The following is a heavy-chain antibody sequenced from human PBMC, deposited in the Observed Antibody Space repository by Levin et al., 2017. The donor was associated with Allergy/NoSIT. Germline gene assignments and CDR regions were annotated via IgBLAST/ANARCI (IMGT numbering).Heavy chain of an antibody. CDR3: ANLDTYYS. D-gene: IGHD5-18*01. J-gene: IGHJ4*02. V-gene: IGHV3-30*18. CDR2: ITYDGSNK. CDR1: GFTFSSYG. Sequence: AGGSLRLSCAASGFTFSSYGMHWVRQAPGKGLEWVSLITYDGSNKYYADSVKGRFTISRDNSKNTLYLQMNSLRAEDTAVYYCANLDTYYSWGQGALVTVSS.